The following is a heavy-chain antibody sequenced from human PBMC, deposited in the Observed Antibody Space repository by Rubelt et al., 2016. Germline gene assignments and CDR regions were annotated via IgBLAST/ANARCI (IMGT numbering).Heavy chain of an antibody. CDR3: AREQLPRAPCFDY. Sequence: QLQLQESGPGLVKPSETLSLTCAVYGGSFSGYYWSWIRQPPGKGLEWIGEINHSGSTNYNPSPKSRVTISVDTAKNRFSLKRGSVTAGDTAVYYCAREQLPRAPCFDYWGQGTLVTVSS. CDR1: GGSFSGYY. D-gene: IGHD6-13*01. J-gene: IGHJ4*02. V-gene: IGHV4-34*01. CDR2: INHSGST.